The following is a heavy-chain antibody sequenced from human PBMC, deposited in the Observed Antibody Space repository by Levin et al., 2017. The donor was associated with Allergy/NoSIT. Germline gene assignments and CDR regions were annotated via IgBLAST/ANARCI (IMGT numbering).Heavy chain of an antibody. D-gene: IGHD3-16*01. CDR3: ASGRPSPYM. V-gene: IGHV1-69*13. J-gene: IGHJ4*01. CDR1: GGTFSGHG. Sequence: SVKVSCRTSGGTFSGHGIIWVRQAPGQGLEWMGEIIFGTPNYARTFQGRVAMTADEYLTTTYMELTSVRSEDTAVYYCASGRPSPYMWGQGTLITVSS. CDR2: IIFGTP.